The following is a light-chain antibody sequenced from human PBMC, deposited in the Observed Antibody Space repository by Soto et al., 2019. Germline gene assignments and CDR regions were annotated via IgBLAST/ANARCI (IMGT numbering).Light chain of an antibody. CDR1: NSNIASNT. J-gene: IGLJ1*01. V-gene: IGLV1-44*01. CDR2: YNN. Sequence: QSAGTQPPSPSETPGPTVSISCSGSNSNIASNTVNWYQHLPGTAPKLLIYYNNQRPSGVPDRFSGSKSGTSASLAISGLQSEDESDYYCEAWDDTLKRYVFGTGTKVTVL. CDR3: EAWDDTLKRYV.